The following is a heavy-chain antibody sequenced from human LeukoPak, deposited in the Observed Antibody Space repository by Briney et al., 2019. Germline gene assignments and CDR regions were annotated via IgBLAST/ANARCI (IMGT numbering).Heavy chain of an antibody. J-gene: IGHJ4*02. CDR2: IIPIFGTA. Sequence: ASVKVSCKASGGTFSSYAISWVRRAPGQGLEWMGGIIPIFGTANYAQKFQGRVTITADESTSTAYMELSSLRSEDTAVYYCARALMGSYYDSSGYYRLDYWGQGTLVTVSS. CDR1: GGTFSSYA. D-gene: IGHD3-22*01. V-gene: IGHV1-69*13. CDR3: ARALMGSYYDSSGYYRLDY.